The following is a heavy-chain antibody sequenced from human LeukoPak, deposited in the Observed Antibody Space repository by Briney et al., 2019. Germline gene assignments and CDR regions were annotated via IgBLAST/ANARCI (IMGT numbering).Heavy chain of an antibody. CDR3: ASYGGNSGWSFDY. J-gene: IGHJ4*02. CDR2: IYYSGGT. Sequence: PSETLSLTCTVSGGSISSYYWSWIRQPPGKGLEWIGYIYYSGGTNYNPSLKSRVTISVDTSKNQFSLKLSSVTAADTAVYYCASYGGNSGWSFDYWGQGTLVTVSS. V-gene: IGHV4-59*01. CDR1: GGSISSYY. D-gene: IGHD4-23*01.